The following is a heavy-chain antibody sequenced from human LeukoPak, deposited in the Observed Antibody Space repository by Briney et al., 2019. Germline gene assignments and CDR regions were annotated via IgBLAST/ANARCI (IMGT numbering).Heavy chain of an antibody. J-gene: IGHJ4*02. CDR3: GRDLGYSYGPGDN. CDR1: GFTFSSYS. V-gene: IGHV3-21*01. Sequence: PGGSLRLSCAASGFTFSSYSMNWVRQAPGKGLEWVSSISSSSSYIYYADSVKGRLTIPRDNAKNTLYLQKNSRRAEDTAVNYCGRDLGYSYGPGDNWGQGTLVTVSS. D-gene: IGHD5-18*01. CDR2: ISSSSSYI.